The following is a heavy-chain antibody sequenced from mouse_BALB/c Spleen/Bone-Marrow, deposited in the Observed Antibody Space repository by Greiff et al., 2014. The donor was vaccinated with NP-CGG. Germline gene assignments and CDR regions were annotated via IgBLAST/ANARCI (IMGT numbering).Heavy chain of an antibody. D-gene: IGHD1-1*01. CDR2: ISNGGGST. CDR3: ARHGGSRGYYFDY. CDR1: GFTFSSYT. J-gene: IGHJ2*01. Sequence: ESGGGLVQPGGSLKLSCAASGFTFSSYTMSWVRQTPEKRLEWVAYISNGGGSTYYPDTVKGRFTISRDNAKNTLYLQMSSLKSEDTAMYYCARHGGSRGYYFDYWGQGTTLTVSS. V-gene: IGHV5-12-2*01.